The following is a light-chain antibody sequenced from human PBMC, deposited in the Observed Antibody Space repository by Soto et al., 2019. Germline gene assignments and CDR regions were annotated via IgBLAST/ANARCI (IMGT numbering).Light chain of an antibody. V-gene: IGKV1-12*01. CDR2: AAS. J-gene: IGKJ1*01. CDR3: LQANSFPPT. CDR1: QGISSW. Sequence: DIQMTPSPSSVSASVGERVNITCRASQGISSWLAWDQQKPGKAPKRLISAASSLQSGVPSSFRCSGSGTDFTLTISSLQPEDFATYYCLQANSFPPTFGQGTKVVI.